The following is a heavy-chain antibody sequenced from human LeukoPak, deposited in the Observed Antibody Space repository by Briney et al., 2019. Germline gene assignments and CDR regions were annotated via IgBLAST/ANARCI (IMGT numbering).Heavy chain of an antibody. Sequence: LPGGSLRLSCAASGFTFSSYEMNWVRQAPGKGLEWVSYISRSGSTIYYADSVKGRFTISRDNAKNSLYLQMNSLRAEDTAVYYCARVPSGSYYGMDVWGKGTTVTVSS. D-gene: IGHD3-10*01. CDR1: GFTFSSYE. CDR3: ARVPSGSYYGMDV. CDR2: ISRSGSTI. V-gene: IGHV3-48*03. J-gene: IGHJ6*04.